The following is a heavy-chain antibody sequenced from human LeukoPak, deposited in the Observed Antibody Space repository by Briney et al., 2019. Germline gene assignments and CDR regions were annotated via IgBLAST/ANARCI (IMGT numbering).Heavy chain of an antibody. Sequence: PGGSLRLSCGASGFTFSSHWMTWVRQAPGKGLQWVASIRYDGSNKYYADSVKGRFTISRDNSKNTLYLQMNSLRAEDTAVYYCAKALRRYDIVVVPAPYDYWGQGTLVNVSS. CDR2: IRYDGSNK. CDR3: AKALRRYDIVVVPAPYDY. J-gene: IGHJ4*02. CDR1: GFTFSSHW. D-gene: IGHD2-2*01. V-gene: IGHV3-30*02.